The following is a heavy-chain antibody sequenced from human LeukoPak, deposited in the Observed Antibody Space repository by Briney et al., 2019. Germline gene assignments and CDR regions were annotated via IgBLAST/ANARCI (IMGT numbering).Heavy chain of an antibody. CDR2: IGASGSST. CDR3: AKSVWNYDFWAPFGY. J-gene: IGHJ4*02. Sequence: PGGSLRLSCAASKFIFSEYAMDWVRHAPGKGLEWVAAIGASGSSTYYADSVKGRFTISRDNSKNTLYLQMNSLRAEDTAVYYCAKSVWNYDFWAPFGYWGQGTLVTVSS. CDR1: KFIFSEYA. V-gene: IGHV3-23*01. D-gene: IGHD3-3*01.